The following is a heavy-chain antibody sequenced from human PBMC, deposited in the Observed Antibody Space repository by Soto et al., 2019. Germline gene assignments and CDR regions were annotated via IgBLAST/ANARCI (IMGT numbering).Heavy chain of an antibody. CDR3: ARVGRPQHLLTGFDN. Sequence: QVQLVESGGGVVQPGWSLRLSCVTSGFTFSDYAMHWVRQAPGKGLEWVAVIRPDGSNRYYADSVKGRFTISRDISKNRLYLQMRSLRADATAVYFCARVGRPQHLLTGFDNWGQGTLVTVSS. CDR2: IRPDGSNR. CDR1: GFTFSDYA. D-gene: IGHD3-16*01. V-gene: IGHV3-33*01. J-gene: IGHJ5*02.